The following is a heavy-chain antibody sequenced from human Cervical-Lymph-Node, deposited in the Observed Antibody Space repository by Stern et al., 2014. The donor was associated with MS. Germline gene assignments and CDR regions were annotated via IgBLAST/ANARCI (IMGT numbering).Heavy chain of an antibody. CDR2: IYHSGST. CDR3: TRGGARYYGMDA. D-gene: IGHD3-10*01. V-gene: IGHV4-59*02. J-gene: IGHJ6*02. CDR1: GGSVSAYY. Sequence: QVQLQESGPGLVKPSETLSLTCSVSGGSVSAYYWSWIRQPPGKGLEWIGYIYHSGSTTYNPSFTSRLTMSIDTSKSQFSLRLSSVTAADTAVYYCTRGGARYYGMDAWRQGTTVTVSS.